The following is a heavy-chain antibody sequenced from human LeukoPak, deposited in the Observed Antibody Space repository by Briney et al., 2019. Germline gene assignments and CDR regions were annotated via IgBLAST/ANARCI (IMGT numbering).Heavy chain of an antibody. Sequence: GGSLRLSCAASGFTFSSYAMSCVRQAPGKGLEWVSAISGSGGSTYYADSVKGRFTISRDNSKNTLYLQMNSLRAEDTAVYYCAKAAVSGGYYDSNGYYFDYWGQGTLVTVSS. D-gene: IGHD3-22*01. CDR3: AKAAVSGGYYDSNGYYFDY. V-gene: IGHV3-23*01. CDR1: GFTFSSYA. J-gene: IGHJ4*02. CDR2: ISGSGGST.